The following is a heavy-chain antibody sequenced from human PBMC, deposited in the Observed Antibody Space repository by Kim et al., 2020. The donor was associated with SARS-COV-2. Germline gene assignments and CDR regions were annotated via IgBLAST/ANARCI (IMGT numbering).Heavy chain of an antibody. CDR1: GGSISSGGYY. D-gene: IGHD3-22*01. V-gene: IGHV4-31*03. CDR2: IYYSGST. J-gene: IGHJ6*03. Sequence: SETLSLTCTVSGGSISSGGYYWSWIRQHPGKGLEWIGYIYYSGSTYYNPSLKSRVTISVDTSKNQFSLKLSSVTAADTAVYYCARVSYYDRSGNNYYYYYMDVWGKGTTVTVSS. CDR3: ARVSYYDRSGNNYYYYYMDV.